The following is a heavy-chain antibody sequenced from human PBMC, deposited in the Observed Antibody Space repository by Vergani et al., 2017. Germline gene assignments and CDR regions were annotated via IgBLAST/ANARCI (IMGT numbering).Heavy chain of an antibody. Sequence: QVQLVESGGGVVQPGRSLRLSCAASGFTFSSYGMHWVRQAPGKGLEWVAVIWYDGSNIYYADSVKGRFTISRDNSKNTLYLQMNSLRAEDTAVYYCARDRYDILTGEDDYWGQGTLVTVSS. J-gene: IGHJ4*02. CDR1: GFTFSSYG. CDR2: IWYDGSNI. D-gene: IGHD3-9*01. CDR3: ARDRYDILTGEDDY. V-gene: IGHV3-33*01.